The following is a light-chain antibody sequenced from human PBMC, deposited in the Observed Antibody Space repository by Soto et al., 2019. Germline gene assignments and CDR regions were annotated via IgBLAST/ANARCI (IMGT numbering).Light chain of an antibody. CDR2: KVS. CDR3: MQGTHWTSLYT. J-gene: IGKJ2*01. Sequence: DVVMTQSPLSLPVTLGQPASISCRTSQSFVYSGRDTYLNWVQETQGQSPRRLIYKVSNRDSGGPDRLSCSGSGSEFTLKISIVGAEAVGFYSCMQGTHWTSLYTFGQGTKLEIK. V-gene: IGKV2-30*01. CDR1: QSFVYSGRDTY.